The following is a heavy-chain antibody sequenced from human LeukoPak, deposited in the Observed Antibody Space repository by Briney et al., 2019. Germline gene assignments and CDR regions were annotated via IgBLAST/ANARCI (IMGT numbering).Heavy chain of an antibody. V-gene: IGHV3-23*01. D-gene: IGHD1-26*01. CDR3: AKVGGSYSLSDY. CDR1: GFTFSSYA. J-gene: IGHJ4*02. Sequence: GGSLRLSCAASGFTFSSYAMSWVRQAPGKGLEWVSAISGSGGSTCYADSVKGRFTISGDNSKNTLYLQMNSLRAEDTAVYYCAKVGGSYSLSDYWGQGTLVTVSS. CDR2: ISGSGGST.